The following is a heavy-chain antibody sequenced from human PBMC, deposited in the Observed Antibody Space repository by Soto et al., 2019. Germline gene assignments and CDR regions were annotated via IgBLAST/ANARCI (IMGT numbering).Heavy chain of an antibody. J-gene: IGHJ4*02. CDR3: ARDHDSSSWYDYLDY. CDR2: ISYDGSN. V-gene: IGHV3-33*01. D-gene: IGHD6-13*01. CDR1: GFTFSSNG. Sequence: GGSLRLSCAASGFTFSSNGMHWVRQAPGKGLEWVALISYDGSNYYADSVKGRFTISRDNSKNTLYLQMNSLRAEDMALYYCARDHDSSSWYDYLDYWGQGTLVTVSS.